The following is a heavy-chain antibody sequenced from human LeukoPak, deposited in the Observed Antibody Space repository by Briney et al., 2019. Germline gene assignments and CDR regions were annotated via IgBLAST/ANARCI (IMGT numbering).Heavy chain of an antibody. CDR3: ARESEILERAFDI. D-gene: IGHD5-24*01. J-gene: IGHJ3*02. CDR1: GGTFSSYA. V-gene: IGHV1-69*13. CDR2: IIPIFGTA. Sequence: SVKVSCKASGGTFSSYAMTWVRQAPGQGLEWMGDIIPIFGTANYAQKFQGRVTITADESTRTAYMELSSLRSGDTAVYYCARESEILERAFDIWGQGTMVTVSS.